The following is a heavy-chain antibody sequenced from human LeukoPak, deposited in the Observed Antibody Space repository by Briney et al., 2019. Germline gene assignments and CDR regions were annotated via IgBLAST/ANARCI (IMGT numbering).Heavy chain of an antibody. D-gene: IGHD4-23*01. CDR2: IYYSGST. CDR1: GGCISSYY. J-gene: IGHJ4*01. Sequence: SGTLCLTCAVSGGCISSYYWSWVRQPPGKGLECVGYIYYSGSTTYNPSPESRVSTLVDTSSKQISLKLSSVTAAGTTVYYSARGSEDYSRNIIKYYFDYWGDGTPGTVSS. V-gene: IGHV4-59*01. CDR3: ARGSEDYSRNIIKYYFDY.